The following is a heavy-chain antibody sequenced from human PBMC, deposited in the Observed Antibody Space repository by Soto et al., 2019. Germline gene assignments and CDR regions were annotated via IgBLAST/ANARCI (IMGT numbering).Heavy chain of an antibody. D-gene: IGHD5-12*01. CDR2: IWYDGSNK. J-gene: IGHJ4*02. CDR1: GFTFSSYG. CDR3: AREGWLRTLDY. V-gene: IGHV3-33*01. Sequence: PGGSLRLSCAASGFTFSSYGMHWVRQAPGKGLEWVAVIWYDGSNKYYADSVKGRFTISRDNSKNTLYLQMNSLRAEDTAVYYCAREGWLRTLDYWGQGTLVTVSS.